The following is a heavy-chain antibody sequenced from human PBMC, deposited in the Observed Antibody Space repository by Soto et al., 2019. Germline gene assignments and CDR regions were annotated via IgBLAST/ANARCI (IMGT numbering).Heavy chain of an antibody. CDR1: GFTFSSYS. CDR2: ISSSSSYI. J-gene: IGHJ4*02. V-gene: IGHV3-21*01. CDR3: ARVSDGGVIVIPLDY. D-gene: IGHD3-16*02. Sequence: GGSLRLSCAASGFTFSSYSMNLVRQAPGKGLEWVSSISSSSSYIYYADSMKGRFTISRDNAKNSLYLQMNSLRAEDTAVYYCARVSDGGVIVIPLDYWGQGTLVTVSS.